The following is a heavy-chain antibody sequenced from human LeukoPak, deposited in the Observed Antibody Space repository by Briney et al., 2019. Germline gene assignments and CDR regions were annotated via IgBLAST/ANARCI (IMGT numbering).Heavy chain of an antibody. V-gene: IGHV3-23*01. CDR2: ISGSGGST. D-gene: IGHD3-16*01. Sequence: PGGSLRLSCAASGFTFTSQAMSWVRQAPGKGLEWVSAISGSGGSTYYADSVKGRFTISRDNSKNTLYLQMNSLRAEDTAVYYCANWHFNDYVWGSLGGDAFDIWGQGTMVTVSS. J-gene: IGHJ3*02. CDR3: ANWHFNDYVWGSLGGDAFDI. CDR1: GFTFTSQA.